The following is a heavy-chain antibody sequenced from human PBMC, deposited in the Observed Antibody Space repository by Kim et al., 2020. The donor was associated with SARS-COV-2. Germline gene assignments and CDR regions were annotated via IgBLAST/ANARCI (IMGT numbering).Heavy chain of an antibody. CDR3: ARVPGWELLFGDY. D-gene: IGHD1-26*01. J-gene: IGHJ4*02. V-gene: IGHV1-18*01. Sequence: YAQKLQGRVTMTTDTSTSTAYMELRSLRSDDTAVYYCARVPGWELLFGDYWGQGTLVTVSS.